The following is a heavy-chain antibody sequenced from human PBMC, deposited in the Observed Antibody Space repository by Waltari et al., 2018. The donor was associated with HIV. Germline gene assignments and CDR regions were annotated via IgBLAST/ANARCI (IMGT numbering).Heavy chain of an antibody. D-gene: IGHD3-10*01. V-gene: IGHV3-49*03. CDR1: AFPLGAHT. Sequence: VQLVESGGGWEQPGGSLNLSCSPSAFPLGAHTLSWFRQAPGKGLEWIGFIRSKAYGGTTEYAASVKGRFTISRDDSKSIAYLQMNSLKTEDTAVYYCTLTHYGLGGRSWGQGTLVTVSS. CDR3: TLTHYGLGGRS. CDR2: IRSKAYGGTT. J-gene: IGHJ5*02.